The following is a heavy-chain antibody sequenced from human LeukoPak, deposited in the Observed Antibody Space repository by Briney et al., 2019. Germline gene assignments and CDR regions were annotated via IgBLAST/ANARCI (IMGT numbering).Heavy chain of an antibody. D-gene: IGHD6-13*01. CDR1: GDSISSGDYY. J-gene: IGHJ4*02. CDR3: ARVREATIAPFFDY. CDR2: IYYSGST. V-gene: IGHV4-31*03. Sequence: SQTLSLTCTVSGDSISSGDYYWTWIRQHPGKGLEWIGCIYYSGSTYYNLFLKSRVIISADTSKNHFSLKLSSVTAADTAVYYCARVREATIAPFFDYWGQGILVTVSS.